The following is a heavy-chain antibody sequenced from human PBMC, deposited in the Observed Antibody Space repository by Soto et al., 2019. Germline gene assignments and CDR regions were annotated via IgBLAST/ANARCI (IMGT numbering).Heavy chain of an antibody. CDR1: SGSITSSNW. D-gene: IGHD6-19*01. Sequence: QVQLQESGPGLVKPSGTLSLTCAVSSGSITSSNWWSWVRQPPGKGLEWIGEIYHSGSTNYNPSLKSRVTISVDKSKNVFSLKLSSVTTADTAMYYCAGGAVAGTSPAYWGQGTLVTVSS. CDR3: AGGAVAGTSPAY. J-gene: IGHJ4*02. V-gene: IGHV4-4*02. CDR2: IYHSGST.